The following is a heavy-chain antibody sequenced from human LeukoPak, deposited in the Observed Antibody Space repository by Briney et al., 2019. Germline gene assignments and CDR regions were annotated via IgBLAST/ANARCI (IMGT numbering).Heavy chain of an antibody. V-gene: IGHV1-69*05. Sequence: SVKVSCKASGGTFSSYAISWVRQAPGQGLEWMGRIIPIFGTANYAQKFQGTVTITTDESTSTAYMELSSLRSEDTAVYYCAREGDGYNFDYWSQGTLVTVSS. J-gene: IGHJ4*02. CDR3: AREGDGYNFDY. D-gene: IGHD5-24*01. CDR1: GGTFSSYA. CDR2: IIPIFGTA.